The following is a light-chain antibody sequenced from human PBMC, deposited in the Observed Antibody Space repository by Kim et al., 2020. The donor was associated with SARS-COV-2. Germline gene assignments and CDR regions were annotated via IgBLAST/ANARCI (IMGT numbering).Light chain of an antibody. J-gene: IGLJ2*01. V-gene: IGLV3-1*01. Sequence: SSELTQPPSVSVSPGQTASITCSGDKLGDKYACWYQQKPGQSPVLVIYQDSQRPSGIPERFSGSNSGNTATLTISGTQPMDEADYYCQAWDSSTVIFGGGTQLTVL. CDR3: QAWDSSTVI. CDR2: QDS. CDR1: KLGDKY.